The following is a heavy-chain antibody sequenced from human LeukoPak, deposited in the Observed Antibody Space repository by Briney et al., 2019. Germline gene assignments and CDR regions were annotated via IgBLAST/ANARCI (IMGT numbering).Heavy chain of an antibody. Sequence: GESLKISCKAIGDTFNNYWIVWVRQTPGKGLEWMGIIYPGDSDTKYSPSFQGQVTISANKSISTAYLQWSSLKASDTAIYFCARSDYYDSSTQSSGWYFDYWGQGSLVTVSS. CDR2: IYPGDSDT. D-gene: IGHD3-22*01. CDR1: GDTFNNYW. J-gene: IGHJ4*02. CDR3: ARSDYYDSSTQSSGWYFDY. V-gene: IGHV5-51*01.